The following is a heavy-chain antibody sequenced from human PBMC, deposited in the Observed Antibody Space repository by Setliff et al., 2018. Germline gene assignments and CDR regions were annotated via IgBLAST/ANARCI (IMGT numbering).Heavy chain of an antibody. D-gene: IGHD1-26*01. CDR1: GFTSSMYG. V-gene: IGHV3-30*02. Sequence: PGGSLRLSCAASGFTSSMYGVHWVRQAPGKGLEWVAYIRHDGSNENYADSVKGRFTISRDNAKNTLYLQMNSLRAEDTAVYYCARDLVGATADFWGQGTLVTVSS. CDR2: IRHDGSNE. J-gene: IGHJ4*02. CDR3: ARDLVGATADF.